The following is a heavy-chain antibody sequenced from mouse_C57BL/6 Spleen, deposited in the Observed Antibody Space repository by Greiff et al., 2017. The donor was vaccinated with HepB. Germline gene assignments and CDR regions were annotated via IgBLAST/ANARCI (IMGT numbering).Heavy chain of an antibody. CDR3: ARWASTVVAHWYFDV. CDR1: GYTFTSYW. Sequence: VQLQQPGAELVKPGASVKLSCKASGYTFTSYWMHWVKQRPGRGLEWIGRIDPNSGGTKYNEKFKSKATLTVDKPSSTAYMQLSSLTSEDSAVYYCARWASTVVAHWYFDVWGTGTTVTVSS. CDR2: IDPNSGGT. V-gene: IGHV1-72*01. J-gene: IGHJ1*03. D-gene: IGHD1-1*01.